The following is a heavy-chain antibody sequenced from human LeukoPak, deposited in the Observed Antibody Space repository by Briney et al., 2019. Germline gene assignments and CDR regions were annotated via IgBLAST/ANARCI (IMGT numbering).Heavy chain of an antibody. CDR2: ISSSYDST. Sequence: PGGSLRLSCAASGFTFSTYAMSWVRQAPGKGPEWVSAISSSYDSTNYADSVKGRFTISRDNSKNMLYLQTNSLRAEDTAVYSCAKTFCNTTSCYNFDYWGQGTLVTVSS. J-gene: IGHJ4*02. CDR3: AKTFCNTTSCYNFDY. D-gene: IGHD2-2*01. CDR1: GFTFSTYA. V-gene: IGHV3-23*01.